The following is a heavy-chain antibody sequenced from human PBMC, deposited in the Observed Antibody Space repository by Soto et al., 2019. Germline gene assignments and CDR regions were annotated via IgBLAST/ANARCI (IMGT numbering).Heavy chain of an antibody. CDR2: TTPRGGAT. CDR1: GFSVSAYA. D-gene: IGHD4-17*01. CDR3: ARGSYGDYDY. V-gene: IGHV3-23*01. J-gene: IGHJ4*02. Sequence: EVQLLESGGGLIQPGGSLRLSCAASGFSVSAYALSWVRQVPGKGLEWVSATTPRGGATYYVDSVKGRFTISRDNSKSTLFLQMHSLRGEDTALYYCARGSYGDYDYWGQGAPVTVSS.